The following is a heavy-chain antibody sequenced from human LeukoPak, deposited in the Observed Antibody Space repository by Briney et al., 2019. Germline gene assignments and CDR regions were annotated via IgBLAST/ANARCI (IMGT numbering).Heavy chain of an antibody. CDR2: IKQAGSVT. J-gene: IGHJ5*02. CDR1: GFTFSSYC. CDR3: ARESRDIVLVPYWFDP. Sequence: LPGGSLRLSCAASGFTFSSYCMTWVRQAPGKGLEWVASIKQAGSVTYYVDSVKGRFTISRDNAKNSLYLQMNSLRVEDTAVYYCARESRDIVLVPYWFDPWGQGTLVTVSS. D-gene: IGHD2-2*01. V-gene: IGHV3-7*01.